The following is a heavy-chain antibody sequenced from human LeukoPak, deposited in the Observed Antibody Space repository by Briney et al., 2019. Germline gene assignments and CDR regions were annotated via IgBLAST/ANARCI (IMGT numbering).Heavy chain of an antibody. J-gene: IGHJ5*02. CDR1: GGSISSYY. Sequence: PSETLSLTCTVSGGSISSYYWSWIRQPAGKGLEWIGRIYTSGSTNYNPSLKSRVTMSVDTSKNQFSLKLSSVTAADTAVYYCARGEESFTMVRGVIIHNWFDPWGQGTLVTVSS. V-gene: IGHV4-4*07. CDR3: ARGEESFTMVRGVIIHNWFDP. CDR2: IYTSGST. D-gene: IGHD3-10*01.